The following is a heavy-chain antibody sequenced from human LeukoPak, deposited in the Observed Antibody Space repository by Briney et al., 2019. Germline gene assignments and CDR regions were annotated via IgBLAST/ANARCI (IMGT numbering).Heavy chain of an antibody. J-gene: IGHJ4*02. D-gene: IGHD2-8*01. V-gene: IGHV1-69*01. CDR1: GGTFSSYA. CDR2: IIPIFGTA. CDR3: ASRLYCSNARCRNFPFAY. Sequence: SVKVSCKASGGTFSSYAINWVRQAPGQGLEWMGGIIPIFGTANYAQKFQDRVTITADESTSTAYMELSSLRSEDTAIYYCASRLYCSNARCRNFPFAYWGQGTLVTVSS.